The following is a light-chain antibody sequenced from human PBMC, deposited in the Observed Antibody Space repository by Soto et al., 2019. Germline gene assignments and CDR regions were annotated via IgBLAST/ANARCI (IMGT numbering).Light chain of an antibody. CDR3: QQTSSAPFT. V-gene: IGKV1-39*01. CDR1: QNINTY. CDR2: DAA. Sequence: DIPMTQSPYSLSAAVGDRVTIACRASQNINTYLNWYQQKPGKAPKRLIFDAASLQSGVPSRFSGGGSRTDFTLTITSLQPEDFATYSCQQTSSAPFTFGPGTKVDIK. J-gene: IGKJ3*01.